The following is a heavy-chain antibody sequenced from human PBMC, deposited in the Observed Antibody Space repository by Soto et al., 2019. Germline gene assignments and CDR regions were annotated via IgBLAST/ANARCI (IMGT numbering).Heavy chain of an antibody. D-gene: IGHD5-18*01. J-gene: IGHJ4*02. CDR1: GFTFSNYW. CDR2: ISSDGSST. V-gene: IGHV3-74*01. Sequence: GGSLRLSCAASGFTFSNYWLHWVRQVPGKGLVWVSRISSDGSSTSYADSVKGRFTISRDNAKNTLYLQMNSLRDEDTAVYYCAREGSSYGYYFDYWGQGTLVTVSS. CDR3: AREGSSYGYYFDY.